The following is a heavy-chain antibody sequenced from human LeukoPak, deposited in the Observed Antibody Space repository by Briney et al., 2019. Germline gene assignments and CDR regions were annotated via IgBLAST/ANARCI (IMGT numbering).Heavy chain of an antibody. J-gene: IGHJ4*02. Sequence: ASVKVSCKTSGYTFTSYDINWVRQAPGKGLEWMGGFDPEDGETIYAQKFQGRVTMTEDTSTDTAYMELSSLRSEDTAVYYCATGSSGWYFDYWGQGTLVTVSS. D-gene: IGHD6-19*01. CDR2: FDPEDGET. CDR3: ATGSSGWYFDY. CDR1: GYTFTSYD. V-gene: IGHV1-24*01.